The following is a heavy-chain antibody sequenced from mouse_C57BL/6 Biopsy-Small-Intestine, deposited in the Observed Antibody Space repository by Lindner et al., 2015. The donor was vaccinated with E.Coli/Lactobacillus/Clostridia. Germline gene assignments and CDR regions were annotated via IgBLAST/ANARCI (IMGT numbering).Heavy chain of an antibody. Sequence: VQLQESGPGLAKPSQTLSLTCSVTGYSITSVYWNWIRKFPGNKLEYMGYISYSGSTYYNPSLKSRISITRDTSKNQYYLQLNSVTTEDTATYYCARAYYGSSYEDYFDYWGQGTTLTVSS. D-gene: IGHD1-1*01. CDR2: ISYSGST. CDR1: GYSITSVY. J-gene: IGHJ2*01. CDR3: ARAYYGSSYEDYFDY. V-gene: IGHV3-8*01.